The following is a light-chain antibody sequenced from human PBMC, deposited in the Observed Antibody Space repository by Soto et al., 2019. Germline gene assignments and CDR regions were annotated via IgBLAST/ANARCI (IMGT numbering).Light chain of an antibody. V-gene: IGKV3-11*01. J-gene: IGKJ4*01. CDR2: DTS. CDR3: QQRNTLPLS. Sequence: EIVLTQSPDTLSLSPGERATLSCRASQSIRSYLAWYQQKPGQAPRLLIYDTSNRATGIPARFSGSGSGTDFTLPISSLEPEDSAVYYCQQRNTLPLSFGGGTRVEIK. CDR1: QSIRSY.